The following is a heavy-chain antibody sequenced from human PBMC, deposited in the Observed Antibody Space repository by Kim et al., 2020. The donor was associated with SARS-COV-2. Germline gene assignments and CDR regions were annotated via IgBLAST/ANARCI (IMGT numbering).Heavy chain of an antibody. D-gene: IGHD6-13*01. CDR3: ARAPLGSPLDY. CDR2: IYSGGST. J-gene: IGHJ4*02. V-gene: IGHV3-53*01. CDR1: GFTVSSNY. Sequence: GGSLRLSCEASGFTVSSNYMSWVRQAPGKGLEWVSVIYSGGSTYYADSVKGRFTISRDNSKNTLYLQMNSLRAEDTAVYYCARAPLGSPLDYWGQGTLVTVSS.